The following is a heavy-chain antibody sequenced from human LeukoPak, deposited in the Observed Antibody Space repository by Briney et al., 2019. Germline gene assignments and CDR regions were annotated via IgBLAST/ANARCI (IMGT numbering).Heavy chain of an antibody. CDR3: SAVVVPATKQKSDYYYYMDV. D-gene: IGHD2-2*01. J-gene: IGHJ6*03. V-gene: IGHV4-61*02. Sequence: PSETLSLTCTVSGGSISSGCYYWSWIRQPAGKGLEWIGRIYTSGSTNYNPSLKSRVTISVDTSKNQFSLKLSSVTAADTAVYYCSAVVVPATKQKSDYYYYMDVWGKGTTVTVSS. CDR2: IYTSGST. CDR1: GGSISSGCYY.